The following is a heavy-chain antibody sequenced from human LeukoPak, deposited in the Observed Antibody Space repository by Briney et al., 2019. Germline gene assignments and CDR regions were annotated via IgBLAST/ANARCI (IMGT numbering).Heavy chain of an antibody. J-gene: IGHJ4*02. V-gene: IGHV3-23*02. CDR1: GFTFSSYA. CDR3: AKDREGLSSGYDLEYFDY. CDR2: ISVGGGTT. D-gene: IGHD5-12*01. Sequence: GGSLRLSCAVSGFTFSSYAMNWVRQAPGKGVEWVSAISVGGGTTYYRDSVKGRFTISRENSKNTLFLQMNSLSAEDTAVYYCAKDREGLSSGYDLEYFDYWGQGTLVTVSS.